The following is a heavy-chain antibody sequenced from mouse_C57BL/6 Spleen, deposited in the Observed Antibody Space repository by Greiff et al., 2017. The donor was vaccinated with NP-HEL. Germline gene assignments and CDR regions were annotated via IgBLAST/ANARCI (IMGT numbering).Heavy chain of an antibody. CDR3: ASPRGYYAMDY. Sequence: EVMLVESGGGLVKPGGSLKLSCAASGFTFSDYGMHWVRQAPEKGLEWVAYISSGSSTIYYADTVKGRFTISRDNAKNTLFLQMTSLRSEDTAMYYCASPRGYYAMDYWGQGTSVTVSS. CDR2: ISSGSSTI. V-gene: IGHV5-17*01. CDR1: GFTFSDYG. J-gene: IGHJ4*01.